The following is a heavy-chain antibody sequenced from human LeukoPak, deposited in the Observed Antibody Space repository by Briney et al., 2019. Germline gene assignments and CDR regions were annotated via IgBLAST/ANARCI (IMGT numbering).Heavy chain of an antibody. Sequence: SETLSLTCAVYGGSFSGYYWSWIRQPPGKGLEWIGEINHSGSTNYNPSLKSRVTISVDTSKNQFSLKLGSVTAADTAVFYCARKQNWNYGYWGQGTLVTVSS. D-gene: IGHD1-7*01. V-gene: IGHV4-34*01. CDR2: INHSGST. CDR1: GGSFSGYY. J-gene: IGHJ4*02. CDR3: ARKQNWNYGY.